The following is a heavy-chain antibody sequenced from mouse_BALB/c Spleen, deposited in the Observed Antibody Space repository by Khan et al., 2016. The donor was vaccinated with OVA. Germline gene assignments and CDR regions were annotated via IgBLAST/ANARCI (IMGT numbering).Heavy chain of an antibody. D-gene: IGHD3-2*02. CDR2: IYPGTDNT. CDR3: AREEALYYVDY. V-gene: IGHV1S132*01. Sequence: QVQLKQSGAELVRPGASVKLSCKTSGYIFTSYWIHWVKQRSGQGLAWIARIYPGTDNTYYNEKLKDRATLTADRSSSTADMQLSILKSEDSAVYFCAREEALYYVDYWGQGTTLTVSA. J-gene: IGHJ2*01. CDR1: GYIFTSYW.